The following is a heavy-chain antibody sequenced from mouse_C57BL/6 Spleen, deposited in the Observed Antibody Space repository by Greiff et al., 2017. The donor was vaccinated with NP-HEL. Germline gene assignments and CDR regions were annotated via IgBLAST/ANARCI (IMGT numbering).Heavy chain of an antibody. CDR1: GYSFTDYN. V-gene: IGHV1-39*01. D-gene: IGHD3-2*02. J-gene: IGHJ3*01. CDR2: INPNYGTT. CDR3: ARQGTAQATSAWFAY. Sequence: LVESGPELVKPGASVKISCKASGYSFTDYNMNWVKQSNGKSLEWIGVINPNYGTTSYNQKFKGKATLTVDQSSSTAYMQLNSLTSEDSAVYYCARQGTAQATSAWFAYWGQGTLVTVSA.